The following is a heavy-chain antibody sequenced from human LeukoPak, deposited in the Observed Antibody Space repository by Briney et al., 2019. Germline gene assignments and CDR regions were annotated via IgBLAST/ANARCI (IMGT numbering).Heavy chain of an antibody. Sequence: SETLSHTCTVSGGSIIMGGYYWRWIRQPPGKGLEWIGYIYYSGSTDYNPSLKSRVTISVDTSKNQFSLKMSSVTAADTAVYYCARAPNGFGAFDIWGPGTMVTVSS. V-gene: IGHV4-61*08. CDR1: GGSIIMGGYY. CDR3: ARAPNGFGAFDI. D-gene: IGHD2-8*01. J-gene: IGHJ3*02. CDR2: IYYSGST.